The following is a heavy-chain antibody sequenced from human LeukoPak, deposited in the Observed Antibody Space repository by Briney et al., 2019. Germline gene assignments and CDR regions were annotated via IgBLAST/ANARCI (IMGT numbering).Heavy chain of an antibody. CDR1: GFTFSSYA. V-gene: IGHV3-30-3*01. CDR3: ERDRRYYGSGSAQITRYFDY. Sequence: GRSLRLSCAASGFTFSSYAMHWVRQAPGKGLEWVSVISYDGSNKYYADSVKGRFTISRDNSKNTLYLQMNSLRAEDTAVYYCERDRRYYGSGSAQITRYFDYWGQGTLVTVSS. D-gene: IGHD3-10*01. J-gene: IGHJ4*02. CDR2: ISYDGSNK.